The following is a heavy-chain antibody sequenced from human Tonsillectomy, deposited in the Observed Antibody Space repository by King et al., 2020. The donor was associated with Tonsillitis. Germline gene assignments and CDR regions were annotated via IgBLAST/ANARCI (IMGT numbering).Heavy chain of an antibody. Sequence: VQLVESGGGVVQPGRSLRLSCAASGFSFSSYGMHWVRQAPGKGLEWVAVISFDESRKNYADSVKGRFTISRDNSNNTLYLQMNSLRAEDTAVYYCARERLYSSGWGIDYWGQGALLTDSS. CDR1: GFSFSSYG. CDR3: ARERLYSSGWGIDY. V-gene: IGHV3-30*19. D-gene: IGHD6-19*01. CDR2: ISFDESRK. J-gene: IGHJ4*02.